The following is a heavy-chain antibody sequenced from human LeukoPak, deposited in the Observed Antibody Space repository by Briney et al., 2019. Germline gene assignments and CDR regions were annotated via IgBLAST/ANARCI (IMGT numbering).Heavy chain of an antibody. Sequence: ASVKVPCKASGYTFTGYYMHWVRQAPGQGLGWMGWINPNGGGTNYAQKFQGRVTMTRDTSISTAYMELSRLRFDDTAVYYCAIAAAGSQHSYYYYYYLDVWGTGTTVTISS. V-gene: IGHV1-2*02. D-gene: IGHD6-13*01. CDR3: AIAAAGSQHSYYYYYYLDV. CDR2: INPNGGGT. J-gene: IGHJ6*03. CDR1: GYTFTGYY.